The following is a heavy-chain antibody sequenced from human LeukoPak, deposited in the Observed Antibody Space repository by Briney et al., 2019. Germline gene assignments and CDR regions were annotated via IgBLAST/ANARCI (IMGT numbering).Heavy chain of an antibody. Sequence: PGGSLRLSCAASGFTFSSYAMSWVRQAPGKGLEWVSPISGSGDTTYYADSVKGRLTISRDNSKNTLYLQMNSLRAEDTAVYYCAKVRQWLVGHHFDYWGQGTLVTVSS. CDR2: ISGSGDTT. CDR3: AKVRQWLVGHHFDY. J-gene: IGHJ4*02. CDR1: GFTFSSYA. D-gene: IGHD6-19*01. V-gene: IGHV3-23*01.